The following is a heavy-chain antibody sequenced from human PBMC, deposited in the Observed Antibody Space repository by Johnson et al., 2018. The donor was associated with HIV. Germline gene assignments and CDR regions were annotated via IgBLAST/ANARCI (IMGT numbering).Heavy chain of an antibody. CDR2: IKSKTDGGTT. Sequence: VQLVESGGGLVKPGGSLRLSCAASGFTFSNAWMNWVRQAPGKGLEWVGRIKSKTDGGTTDYAAPVKGRFTISRDDSKNTLYLQMNSLKTEDTAVYYCAKERGYSYGRGAFDIWGQGTMVTVSS. J-gene: IGHJ3*02. CDR3: AKERGYSYGRGAFDI. V-gene: IGHV3-15*01. CDR1: GFTFSNAW. D-gene: IGHD5-18*01.